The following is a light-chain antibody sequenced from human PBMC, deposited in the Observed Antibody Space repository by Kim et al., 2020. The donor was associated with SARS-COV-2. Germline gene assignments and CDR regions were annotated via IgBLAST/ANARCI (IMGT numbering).Light chain of an antibody. Sequence: QSVLTQPPSVSGAPGQRVTISCTGSRANIGSGYDLNWYQQLPGQAPKLIIFANNNRPSGVPDRISASTSGTSASLAITGLQADDEGTYYCQSFDSGLSVRWVFGGGTKVTVL. CDR2: ANN. CDR3: QSFDSGLSVRWV. J-gene: IGLJ3*02. V-gene: IGLV1-40*01. CDR1: RANIGSGYD.